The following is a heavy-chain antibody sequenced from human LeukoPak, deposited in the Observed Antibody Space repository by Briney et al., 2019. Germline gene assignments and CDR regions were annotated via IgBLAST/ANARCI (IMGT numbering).Heavy chain of an antibody. CDR2: IYYSGST. D-gene: IGHD3-22*01. CDR1: GGSISSSSYY. CDR3: ARLANYYDSSGCYWGFDY. V-gene: IGHV4-39*01. J-gene: IGHJ4*02. Sequence: PSETLSLTCTVSGGSISSSSYYWGWIRQPPGKGLEWIGSIYYSGSTYYNPSLKSRVTISVDTSKNQFSLKLSSVTAADTAVYCCARLANYYDSSGCYWGFDYWGQGTLVTVSS.